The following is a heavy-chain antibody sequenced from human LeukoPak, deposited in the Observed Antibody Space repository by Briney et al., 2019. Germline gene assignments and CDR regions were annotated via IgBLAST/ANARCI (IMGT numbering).Heavy chain of an antibody. J-gene: IGHJ3*02. CDR3: ARDFGYHDSSGLNAFDI. Sequence: PGGSLRLSCAASGFTFSSYAMHWVRQAPGKGLEWVAVISYDGSNKYYADSVKGRFTISRDNSKNTLYLQMNSLRAEDTAVYYCARDFGYHDSSGLNAFDIWGQGTMVTVSS. CDR2: ISYDGSNK. CDR1: GFTFSSYA. D-gene: IGHD3-22*01. V-gene: IGHV3-30-3*01.